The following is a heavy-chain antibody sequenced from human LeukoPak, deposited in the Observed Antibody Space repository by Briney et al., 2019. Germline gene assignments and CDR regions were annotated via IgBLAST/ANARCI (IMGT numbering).Heavy chain of an antibody. CDR1: GYTFTSSD. D-gene: IGHD6-13*01. Sequence: GASVTVSCKASGYTFTSSDINWVRQAAGQGLEWMGWINPNSGRTGYAQKVQGRVTMTANTSISTAYMELSRLRFDDTAVDYCARGRSGLAAAGTYDYWGQGTLITVSS. V-gene: IGHV1-8*01. CDR3: ARGRSGLAAAGTYDY. CDR2: INPNSGRT. J-gene: IGHJ4*02.